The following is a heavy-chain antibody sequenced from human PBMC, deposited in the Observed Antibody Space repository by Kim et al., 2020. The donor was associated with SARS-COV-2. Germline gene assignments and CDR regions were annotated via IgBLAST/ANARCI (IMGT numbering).Heavy chain of an antibody. J-gene: IGHJ4*02. V-gene: IGHV3-49*04. CDR1: GFTFGDYA. D-gene: IGHD1-26*01. Sequence: GGSLRLSCTASGFTFGDYAMSWVRQAPGKGLEWVGFIRSRAYGGTTEYSASVKGRFTISRDDSKSIAYLQMNSLKTEDTGVYYSCGGGFGYYFDYWGQGTLVTVSS. CDR3: CGGGFGYYFDY. CDR2: IRSRAYGGTT.